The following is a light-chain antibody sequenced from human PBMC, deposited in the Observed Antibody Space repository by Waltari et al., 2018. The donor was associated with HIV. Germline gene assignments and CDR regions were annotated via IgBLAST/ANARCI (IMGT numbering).Light chain of an antibody. CDR3: QSYDSGLSGRV. J-gene: IGLJ3*02. CDR1: SSNTGAGYD. V-gene: IGLV1-40*01. Sequence: QSVLTQPPSVSGAPGQRVTISCTRSSSNTGAGYDVHWYQQLPGTAPKLLFYGNSNRPSGVPDRFSGSKSGTSASLAITGLQAEDEADYYCQSYDSGLSGRVFGGGTKLTVL. CDR2: GNS.